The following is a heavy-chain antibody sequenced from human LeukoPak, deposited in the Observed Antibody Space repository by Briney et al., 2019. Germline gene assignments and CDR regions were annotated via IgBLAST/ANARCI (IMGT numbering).Heavy chain of an antibody. CDR2: INAGNGNT. D-gene: IGHD2-2*01. Sequence: ASVKVSCKASGYTFTSYAMHWVRQAPGQRLEWMGWINAGNGNTKYSQKFQGRVTITRDTSASTAYMELSSLRSEDTAVYYCARCLRDIVVVPDARQDAFDIWGQGQWSPSLQ. V-gene: IGHV1-3*01. CDR1: GYTFTSYA. CDR3: ARCLRDIVVVPDARQDAFDI. J-gene: IGHJ3*02.